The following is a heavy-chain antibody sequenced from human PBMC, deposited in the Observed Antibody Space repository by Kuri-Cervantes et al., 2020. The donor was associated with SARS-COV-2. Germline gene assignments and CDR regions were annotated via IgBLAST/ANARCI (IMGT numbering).Heavy chain of an antibody. D-gene: IGHD4/OR15-4a*01. V-gene: IGHV3-49*03. CDR1: GFTFGDYA. CDR3: TRDRKLWCPGPLLFDY. Sequence: GESLKISCTASGFTFGDYAMSWFRQAPGKGLEWVGFIRSKAYGGTTEYAASVKGRFTISRDDSKSIAYLQMNSLKTEDTAVYYCTRDRKLWCPGPLLFDYWGQGTLVTVSS. J-gene: IGHJ4*02. CDR2: IRSKAYGGTT.